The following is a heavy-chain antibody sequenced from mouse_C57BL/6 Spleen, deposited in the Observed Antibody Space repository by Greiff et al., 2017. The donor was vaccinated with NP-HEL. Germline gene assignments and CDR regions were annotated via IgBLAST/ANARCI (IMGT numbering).Heavy chain of an antibody. CDR3: ARWGGIYYGNYVDFDY. J-gene: IGHJ2*01. D-gene: IGHD2-1*01. Sequence: VQLQQSGPELVKPGASVKISCKASGYSFTGYYMNWVKQSPEKSLEWIGEINPSTGGTTYNQKFKAKATLTVDNSSSTAYMQLKSLTSEDSAVYYCARWGGIYYGNYVDFDYWGQGTTLTVSS. V-gene: IGHV1-42*01. CDR2: INPSTGGT. CDR1: GYSFTGYY.